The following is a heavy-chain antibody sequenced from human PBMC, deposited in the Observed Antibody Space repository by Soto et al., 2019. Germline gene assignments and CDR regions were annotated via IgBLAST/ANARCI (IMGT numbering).Heavy chain of an antibody. Sequence: EVQLVESGGGLVQPGGSLRLSCAASGFTFSSYWMSWVRQAPGKGREGVANIKQDGSEKYYVDSVKGRFTISRDNAKNSLYLQMNSLRAEDTAVYYCARSIAARLNWFDPWGQGTLVTVSS. J-gene: IGHJ5*02. V-gene: IGHV3-7*01. CDR1: GFTFSSYW. CDR2: IKQDGSEK. CDR3: ARSIAARLNWFDP. D-gene: IGHD6-6*01.